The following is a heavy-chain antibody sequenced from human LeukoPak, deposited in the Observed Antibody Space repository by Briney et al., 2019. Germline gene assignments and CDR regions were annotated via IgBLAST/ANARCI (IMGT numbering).Heavy chain of an antibody. J-gene: IGHJ4*02. D-gene: IGHD1-14*01. CDR3: GRKARTYYFDY. CDR2: IYHSGST. V-gene: IGHV4-30-2*01. Sequence: KTSETLSLTCAVSGGSISSGGYSWSWIRQPPGKGLEWIGYIYHSGSTYYNPSLKSRVTISVDRSKNQFSLKLSSVTAADTAVYYCGRKARTYYFDYWGKGTLVTVSS. CDR1: GGSISSGGYS.